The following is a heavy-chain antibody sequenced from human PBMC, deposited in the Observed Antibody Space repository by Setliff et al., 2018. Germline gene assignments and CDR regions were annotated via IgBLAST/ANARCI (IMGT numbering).Heavy chain of an antibody. V-gene: IGHV4-39*01. D-gene: IGHD3-10*01. CDR1: GGSISTSSHH. CDR2: IYSSGTT. J-gene: IGHJ3*02. CDR3: TRRPRGRAAFDI. Sequence: PSETLSLTFTVSGGSISTSSHHWVWIRQSPGKGLEWIGTIYSSGTTYYNLSLKSRDTISLDTSKSQFSLNLGSVTAADTAVYYCTRRPRGRAAFDIWGQGTMVTVSS.